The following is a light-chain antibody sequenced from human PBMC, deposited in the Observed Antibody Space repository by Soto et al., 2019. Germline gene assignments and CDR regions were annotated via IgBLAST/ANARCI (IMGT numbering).Light chain of an antibody. CDR2: GAS. CDR3: QQYNNWPRT. Sequence: EIVMTQSPGTLSVSPGERVILSCRASQSVNSNLAWYQQKPGQTPRLLISGASTRATGIPVRFSGSGSGTEFTLTISSLQSEDFAVYYCQQYNNWPRTFGQGTKVDIK. CDR1: QSVNSN. V-gene: IGKV3-15*01. J-gene: IGKJ1*01.